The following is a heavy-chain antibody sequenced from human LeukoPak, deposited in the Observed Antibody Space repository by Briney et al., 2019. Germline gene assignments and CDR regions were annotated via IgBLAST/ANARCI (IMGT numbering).Heavy chain of an antibody. CDR2: ISYNSGYI. CDR1: GFIFSSYS. J-gene: IGHJ6*04. CDR3: AELGITMIGGV. V-gene: IGHV3-21*01. D-gene: IGHD3-10*02. Sequence: GGSLRLSCAASGFIFSSYSMNWVRQAPGKGLEWVSSISYNSGYIDYADSVKGRFTISRDNAKNSLYLQMNSLRAEDTAVYYCAELGITMIGGVWGKGTTVTISS.